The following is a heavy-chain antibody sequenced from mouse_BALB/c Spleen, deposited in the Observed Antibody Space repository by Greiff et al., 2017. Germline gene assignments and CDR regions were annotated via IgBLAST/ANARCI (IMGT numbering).Heavy chain of an antibody. J-gene: IGHJ2*01. CDR1: GYSITSGYY. CDR3: ARDPYYYGSLFDY. CDR2: ISYDGSN. D-gene: IGHD1-1*01. V-gene: IGHV3-6*02. Sequence: EVQVVESGPGLVKPSQSLSLTCSVTGYSITSGYYWNWIRQFPGNKLEWMGYISYDGSNNYNPSLKNRISITRDTSKNQFFLKLNSVTTEDTATYYCARDPYYYGSLFDYWGQGTTLTVSS.